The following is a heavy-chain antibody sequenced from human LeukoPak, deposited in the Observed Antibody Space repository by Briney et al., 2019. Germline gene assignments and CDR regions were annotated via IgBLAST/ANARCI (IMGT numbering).Heavy chain of an antibody. CDR2: IYNSGST. CDR1: GGSISSYY. V-gene: IGHV4-59*01. D-gene: IGHD1-26*01. J-gene: IGHJ4*02. Sequence: PSETLSLTCTVSGGSISSYYWSWIRQPPGKGLEWIGYIYNSGSTNYNPSLKSRVTISVDTSKNQFSLKLSSVTAADTAVYYCARSVSGSSLRLGLYWGQGTLVTVSS. CDR3: ARSVSGSSLRLGLY.